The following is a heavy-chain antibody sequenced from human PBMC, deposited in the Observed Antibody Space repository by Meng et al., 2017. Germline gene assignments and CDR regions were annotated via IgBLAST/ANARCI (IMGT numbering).Heavy chain of an antibody. J-gene: IGHJ4*02. Sequence: QVPLVQSGAEVKKPGASVKVSCKASGYNFTGYYMHWVRQAPGQGLEWMGRINPNSGGTNYAQKFQGRVTMTRDTSISTAYMELSRLRSDDTAVYYCARDYGSGRIILHFDYWGQGTLVTVSS. CDR3: ARDYGSGRIILHFDY. V-gene: IGHV1-2*06. CDR1: GYNFTGYY. D-gene: IGHD3-10*01. CDR2: INPNSGGT.